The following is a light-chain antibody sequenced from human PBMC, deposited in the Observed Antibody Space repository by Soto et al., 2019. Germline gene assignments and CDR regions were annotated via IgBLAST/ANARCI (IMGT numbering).Light chain of an antibody. J-gene: IGKJ4*01. V-gene: IGKV1-9*01. Sequence: IQLTQSPSSLSASVGDRVTITCRASQGINTFLAWYQQKPGKAAKLLIYAASTLQSGVPSRFSGSGSGTDFPLTVSSLQPEDFATSYCQQLESYPSTFGGGTKVAIK. CDR2: AAS. CDR3: QQLESYPST. CDR1: QGINTF.